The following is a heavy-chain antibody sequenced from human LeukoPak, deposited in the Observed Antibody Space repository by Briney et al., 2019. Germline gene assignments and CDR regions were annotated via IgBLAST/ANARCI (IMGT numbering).Heavy chain of an antibody. CDR3: ARGDYGDCLDY. Sequence: SETLSLPCTVSGGPISSYYWCWIRHPPGKGLEWIGYIYYSGSANYNPSLKSRVTISVYTSKNQFSLKLSSVTAADTDVYYCARGDYGDCLDYWGQGTLVTVSS. CDR1: GGPISSYY. D-gene: IGHD4-17*01. V-gene: IGHV4-59*01. J-gene: IGHJ4*02. CDR2: IYYSGSA.